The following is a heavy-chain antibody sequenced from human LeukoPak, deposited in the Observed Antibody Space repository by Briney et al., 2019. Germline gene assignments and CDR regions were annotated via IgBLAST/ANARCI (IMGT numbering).Heavy chain of an antibody. J-gene: IGHJ4*02. V-gene: IGHV3-30*02. CDR3: AKPTTGSPTAAGLDY. Sequence: PGGSLRLSCAASGFTFSSYGMYWVRQAPGKGLEWVSYISFSGSNVHYADSVKGRFTISGDNSKSTLFLQMNSLRPEDTAVYYCAKPTTGSPTAAGLDYWGQGTLVTVSS. D-gene: IGHD1-1*01. CDR1: GFTFSSYG. CDR2: ISFSGSNV.